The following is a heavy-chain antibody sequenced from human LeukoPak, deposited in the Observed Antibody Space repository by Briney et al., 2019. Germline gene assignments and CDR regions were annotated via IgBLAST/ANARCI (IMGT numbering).Heavy chain of an antibody. CDR3: ARVVAYDFWSGYGDV. Sequence: SSQTLSLTCTVSGGSISSSSYYWNWIRQPAGKGLEWIGRIYTSGSTNYNPSLKGRVTISVDTSKNQFSLKLSSVTAADTAVYYCARVVAYDFWSGYGDVWGKGTTVTVSS. J-gene: IGHJ6*04. CDR1: GGSISSSSYY. CDR2: IYTSGST. V-gene: IGHV4-61*02. D-gene: IGHD3-3*01.